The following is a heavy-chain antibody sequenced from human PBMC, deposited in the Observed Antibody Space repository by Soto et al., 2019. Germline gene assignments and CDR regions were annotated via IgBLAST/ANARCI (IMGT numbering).Heavy chain of an antibody. Sequence: SVKVSCKASGDTFGSNALNWVRQAPGQGLEWMGGIIPMFPTTNYAQKLQGRVTMTTDTSPSTAYMELRSLRSDDTAVYYCAREYSRNNWFDPWGQGTLVTVSS. CDR3: AREYSRNNWFDP. CDR2: IIPMFPTT. CDR1: GDTFGSNA. D-gene: IGHD6-13*01. J-gene: IGHJ5*02. V-gene: IGHV1-69*05.